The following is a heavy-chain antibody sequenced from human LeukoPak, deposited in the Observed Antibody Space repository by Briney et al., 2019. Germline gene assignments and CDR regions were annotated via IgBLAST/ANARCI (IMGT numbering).Heavy chain of an antibody. V-gene: IGHV3-53*01. CDR3: AKDLSSAVAVFYYYGMDV. Sequence: GGSLRLSCTASGFTVSRNYMSWVRQAPGKGLEWVSIIYSGGSTYYADSVKGRFTISRDNSKNTLYLQMNSLRAEDTAVYYCAKDLSSAVAVFYYYGMDVWGQGTTVTVSS. D-gene: IGHD6-19*01. J-gene: IGHJ6*02. CDR1: GFTVSRNY. CDR2: IYSGGST.